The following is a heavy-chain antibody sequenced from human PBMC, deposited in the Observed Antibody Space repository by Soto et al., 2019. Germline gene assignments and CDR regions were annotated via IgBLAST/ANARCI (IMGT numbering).Heavy chain of an antibody. Sequence: GGSLRLSCAASGFTFSKFAMTWVRQAPGKGLEWVSTVTDSGGTTYYADSVKGRFTISRDNSKNTLFLQMNSLRAEDTALYYCAEGGLYDGFDYWGQGILVTVSS. D-gene: IGHD5-12*01. J-gene: IGHJ4*02. CDR2: VTDSGGTT. CDR3: AEGGLYDGFDY. V-gene: IGHV3-23*01. CDR1: GFTFSKFA.